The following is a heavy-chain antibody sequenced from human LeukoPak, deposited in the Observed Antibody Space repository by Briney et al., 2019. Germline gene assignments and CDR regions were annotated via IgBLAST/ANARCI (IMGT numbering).Heavy chain of an antibody. J-gene: IGHJ4*02. D-gene: IGHD3-3*01. Sequence: GGSLRLSCAASGFTFSSYAMSWVRQAPGKGLEWVSAISGSGGSTYYADSVKGRFTISRDNSKNTLYLQMNSLRAEDTAVYYCAKVPYYDFWSGYSAYYFDYWGQGTLVTVSS. CDR3: AKVPYYDFWSGYSAYYFDY. CDR2: ISGSGGST. CDR1: GFTFSSYA. V-gene: IGHV3-23*01.